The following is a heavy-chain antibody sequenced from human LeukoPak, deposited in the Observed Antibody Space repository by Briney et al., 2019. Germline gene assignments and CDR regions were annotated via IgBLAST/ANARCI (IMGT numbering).Heavy chain of an antibody. V-gene: IGHV3-23*01. Sequence: GGSLRLSCAASGFTFSNYAMSWVRQAPGKGLEWVSVISGSGGTTYSADSVKGRFTISRDNSKNTLYLQMNSLRAEDTAAYYCARERGSSGGNTNGYFDYWGQGVLVTVSS. J-gene: IGHJ4*02. CDR2: ISGSGGTT. D-gene: IGHD4-23*01. CDR3: ARERGSSGGNTNGYFDY. CDR1: GFTFSNYA.